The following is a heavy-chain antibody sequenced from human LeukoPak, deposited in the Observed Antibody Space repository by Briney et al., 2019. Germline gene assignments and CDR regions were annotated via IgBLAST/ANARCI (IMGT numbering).Heavy chain of an antibody. V-gene: IGHV4-34*01. CDR1: GGPISSYY. D-gene: IGHD4-23*01. CDR3: ASQTTVVTPGDY. CDR2: INHSGST. Sequence: SETLSLTCTVSGGPISSYYWSWIRQPPGKGLEWIGEINHSGSTNYNPSLKSRVTISVDTSKNQFSLKLSSVTAADTAVYYCASQTTVVTPGDYWGQGTLVTVSS. J-gene: IGHJ4*02.